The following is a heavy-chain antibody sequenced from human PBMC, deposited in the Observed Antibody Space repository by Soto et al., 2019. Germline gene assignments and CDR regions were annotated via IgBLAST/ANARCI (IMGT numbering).Heavy chain of an antibody. V-gene: IGHV1-69*01. D-gene: IGHD6-13*01. CDR3: AREEAAAATSGMDV. J-gene: IGHJ6*02. CDR1: GGTFSTYG. CDR2: IIPIFDTT. Sequence: QVQLVQSGAEVKKPGYSVKVSCKASGGTFSTYGINWVRQAPGQGLEWMGGIIPIFDTTNYAQKFQGKFTITADESTSTVYRELSSLRSEDTAVYYCAREEAAAATSGMDVWGQGTTVTVSS.